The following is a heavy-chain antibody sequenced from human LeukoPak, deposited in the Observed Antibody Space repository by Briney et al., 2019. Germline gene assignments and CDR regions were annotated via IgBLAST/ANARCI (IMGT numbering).Heavy chain of an antibody. CDR3: AKDKGSSPDYYFDY. J-gene: IGHJ4*01. D-gene: IGHD6-6*01. CDR1: GFTFTSYA. CDR2: ISDSGGST. Sequence: GGSLRLSCAPSGFTFTSYAMSWVRQAPGKGLEWVSSISDSGGSTYYADSVKGQFTISRDNSKNTLYLQMNSLRAEDTAIYYCAKDKGSSPDYYFDYWGHGTLVTVSS. V-gene: IGHV3-23*01.